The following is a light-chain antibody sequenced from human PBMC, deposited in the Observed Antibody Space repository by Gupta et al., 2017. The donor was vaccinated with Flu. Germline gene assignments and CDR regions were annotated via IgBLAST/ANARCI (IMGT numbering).Light chain of an antibody. CDR2: GAS. CDR3: QQFGGSRWT. J-gene: IGKJ1*01. V-gene: IGKV3-20*01. CDR1: QSVNSNY. Sequence: IVLTQSPGTLSLSPGERATLSCRASQSVNSNYLAWYQQRPGQAPRLLIYGASSRATGIPDRFSGSGSGTDFTLTISRLEPEDFAVYYCQQFGGSRWTFGQGTKVEIK.